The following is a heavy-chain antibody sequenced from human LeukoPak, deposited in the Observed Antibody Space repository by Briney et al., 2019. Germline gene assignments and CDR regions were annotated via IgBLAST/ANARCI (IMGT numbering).Heavy chain of an antibody. J-gene: IGHJ4*02. V-gene: IGHV4-59*12. CDR2: VYYTGNT. CDR1: GGTLNSFY. D-gene: IGHD6-19*01. Sequence: IPSETLSLTCSVSGGTLNSFYWSWIRQPPGKGLEWIGYVYYTGNTNYNPSLKSRVTISVDTSKNQFSLKLSSVTAADTAVYYCARGGIAVAGTDTQYPFDYWGQGTLVTVSS. CDR3: ARGGIAVAGTDTQYPFDY.